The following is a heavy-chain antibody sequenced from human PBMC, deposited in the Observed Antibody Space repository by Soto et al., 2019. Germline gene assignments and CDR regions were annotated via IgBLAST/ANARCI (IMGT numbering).Heavy chain of an antibody. V-gene: IGHV4-34*01. Sequence: SETLSLTCAVYGGSFSGYYWSWIRQPPGKGLEWIGEINHSGSTNYNPSLKSRVTISVDTSKNQFSLKLSSVTAADTAVYYCARGLLRYFDWLPPPGNWFDPWGQGTLVTVSS. J-gene: IGHJ5*02. CDR1: GGSFSGYY. CDR3: ARGLLRYFDWLPPPGNWFDP. D-gene: IGHD3-9*01. CDR2: INHSGST.